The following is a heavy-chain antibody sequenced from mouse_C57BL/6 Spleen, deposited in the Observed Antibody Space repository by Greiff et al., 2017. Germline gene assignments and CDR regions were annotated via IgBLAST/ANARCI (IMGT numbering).Heavy chain of an antibody. CDR1: GFTFTDYY. CDR2: IRNKANGYTT. CDR3: ARSEDYNRGHHYYAMDY. D-gene: IGHD2-4*01. V-gene: IGHV7-3*01. Sequence: EVKLVESGGGLVQPGGSLSLSCAASGFTFTDYYMSWVRQPPGKALEWLGFIRNKANGYTTEYSASVKGRFTISRANSQSILYMQMNALRAEDSATYYCARSEDYNRGHHYYAMDYWGQGTSVTVSS. J-gene: IGHJ4*01.